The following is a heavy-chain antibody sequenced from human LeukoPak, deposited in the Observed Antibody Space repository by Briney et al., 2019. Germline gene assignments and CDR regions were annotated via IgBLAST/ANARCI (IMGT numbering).Heavy chain of an antibody. CDR1: GFTFSSYA. CDR3: AKGRFGEVFPPFDY. Sequence: GGSLRLSCAASGFTFSSYAMSWVRQAPGKGLEWASAISGSGGSTYYADSVKGRFTISRDNSKNTLYLQMNSLRAEDTAVYYCAKGRFGEVFPPFDYWGQGTLVTVSS. V-gene: IGHV3-23*01. CDR2: ISGSGGST. D-gene: IGHD3-10*01. J-gene: IGHJ4*02.